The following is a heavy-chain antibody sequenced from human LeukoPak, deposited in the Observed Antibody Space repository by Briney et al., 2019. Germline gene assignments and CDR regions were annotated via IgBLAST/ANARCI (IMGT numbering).Heavy chain of an antibody. CDR1: GFTFSSYW. D-gene: IGHD6-19*01. CDR2: INSDGSST. CDR3: AREGSGWYYFDY. V-gene: IGHV3-74*01. J-gene: IGHJ4*02. Sequence: GGSLRLSCAASGFTFSSYWMHWVRQAPGKGLVWVSRINSDGSSTSYADSVKGRFTISRDNAKNTLYLQMNSLRAEDTAVYYRAREGSGWYYFDYWGQGTLVTVSS.